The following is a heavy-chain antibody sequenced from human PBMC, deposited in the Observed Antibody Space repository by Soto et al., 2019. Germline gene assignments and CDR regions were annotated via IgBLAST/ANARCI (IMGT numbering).Heavy chain of an antibody. D-gene: IGHD1-1*01. J-gene: IGHJ4*02. CDR2: IYWDNDK. V-gene: IGHV2-5*02. Sequence: QITLKESGPPLVEPTEALALTCSFSGFSLTTSPVGVGWFRQPPGKALEWLAVIYWDNDKRYNPSLKTTITITKDTSRNEVALTMTDMEPKDTATYFCAHRLGGSSWNDGYFDFWGQGFLVTVS. CDR3: AHRLGGSSWNDGYFDF. CDR1: GFSLTTSPVG.